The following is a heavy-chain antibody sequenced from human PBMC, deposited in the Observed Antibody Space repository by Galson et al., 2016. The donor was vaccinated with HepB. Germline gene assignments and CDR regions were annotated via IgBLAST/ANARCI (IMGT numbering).Heavy chain of an antibody. CDR2: IRGDGAIT. Sequence: CAASGITLSGYWMHWVRQVPGKGLVWVSRIRGDGAITYYADSVEGRFTISRDNAQNTLYLQMNNLGAEDTAVYYCTISDYGDYWGQGTLVTVSS. CDR1: GITLSGYW. V-gene: IGHV3-74*01. J-gene: IGHJ4*02. CDR3: TISDYGDY.